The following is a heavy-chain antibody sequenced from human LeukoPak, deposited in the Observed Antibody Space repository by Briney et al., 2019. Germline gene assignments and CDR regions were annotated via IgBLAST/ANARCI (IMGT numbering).Heavy chain of an antibody. V-gene: IGHV4-38-2*02. D-gene: IGHD6-19*01. Sequence: SETLSLTCTVSGYSISSGYYWGWIRQPPGKGLEWIGSIYHSGSTYYNPSLKSRVTISVDTSKNQFSLKLSSVTAADTAVYYCARFMPAHSSGWLEYNWFDPWGQGTLVTVSS. CDR1: GYSISSGYY. CDR2: IYHSGST. CDR3: ARFMPAHSSGWLEYNWFDP. J-gene: IGHJ5*02.